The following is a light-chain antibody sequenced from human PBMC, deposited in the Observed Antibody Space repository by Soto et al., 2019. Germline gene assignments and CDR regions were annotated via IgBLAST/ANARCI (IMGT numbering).Light chain of an antibody. J-gene: IGLJ1*01. CDR1: SSDVGDYKY. CDR3: SSYTSSSTLYV. Sequence: QSVLTRPASVSGSPGQSITISCTGTSSDVGDYKYVSWYQQHPGKAPKLMIYDVSNRPSGVSNRFSGSKSGNTASLTISGLQAEDEADYYCSSYTSSSTLYVFGTGTKVTVL. CDR2: DVS. V-gene: IGLV2-14*01.